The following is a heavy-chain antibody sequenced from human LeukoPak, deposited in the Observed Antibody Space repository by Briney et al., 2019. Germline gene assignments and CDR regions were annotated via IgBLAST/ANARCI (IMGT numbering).Heavy chain of an antibody. J-gene: IGHJ5*02. CDR2: IYGSGST. V-gene: IGHV4-61*02. CDR1: GDSITSGNFY. D-gene: IGHD2-2*01. Sequence: PSETLSLTCIVSGDSITSGNFYWSWIRQPAGKGLEWIGRIYGSGSTNYSPSLRSRVTISKDASKNQFSLKLNSVTAADKAVYYCARGWGSTSSNYFDPWGQGTLVIVSS. CDR3: ARGWGSTSSNYFDP.